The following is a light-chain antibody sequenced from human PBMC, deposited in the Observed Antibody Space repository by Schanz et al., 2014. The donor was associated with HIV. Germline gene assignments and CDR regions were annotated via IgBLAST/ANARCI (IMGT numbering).Light chain of an antibody. J-gene: IGLJ3*02. CDR1: SSNIGAGYD. CDR3: SSYAGSVLLGV. V-gene: IGLV1-40*01. Sequence: QSVLAQPPSVSGAPGQRVTISCTGTSSNIGAGYDVHWYQLLPGTAPTLLIFDNTNRPSGVPARFSGSKSGNTASLTVSGLQAEDEADYYCSSYAGSVLLGVFGGGTKVTVL. CDR2: DNT.